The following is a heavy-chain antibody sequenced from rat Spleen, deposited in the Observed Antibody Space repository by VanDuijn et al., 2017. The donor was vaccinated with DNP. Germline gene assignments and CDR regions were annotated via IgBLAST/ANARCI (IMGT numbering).Heavy chain of an antibody. V-gene: IGHV3-1*01. J-gene: IGHJ1*01. D-gene: IGHD1-12*03. CDR3: ARANDGYYPNWYFDL. CDR1: GYSITSNF. Sequence: EVQLQESGPGLVKPSQSLSLTCSVTGYSITSNFWGWIRKFPGNKLEWIGYINYSGYTGYNPSLKSRISITRDTSKNQFFLQLNSVTTEDTATYYCARANDGYYPNWYFDLWGPGTMVTVSS. CDR2: INYSGYT.